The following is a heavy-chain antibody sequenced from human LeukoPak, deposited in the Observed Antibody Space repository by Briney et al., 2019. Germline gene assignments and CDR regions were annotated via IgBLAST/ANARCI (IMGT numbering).Heavy chain of an antibody. CDR3: ARGQGYYYYDSSGYYESDP. D-gene: IGHD3-22*01. CDR1: GGTFSSYA. Sequence: SVNVSCKASGGTFSSYAISWVRQAPGQGLEWMGRIIPILGIANYAQKFQGRVTITADKSTSTAYMELSSLRSEDTAVYYCARGQGYYYYDSSGYYESDPWGQGTLVTVSS. J-gene: IGHJ5*02. V-gene: IGHV1-69*04. CDR2: IIPILGIA.